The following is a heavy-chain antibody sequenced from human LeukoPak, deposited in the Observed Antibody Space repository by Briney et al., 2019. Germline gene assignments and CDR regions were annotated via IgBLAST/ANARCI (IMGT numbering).Heavy chain of an antibody. J-gene: IGHJ6*03. CDR2: ISGSGGNT. D-gene: IGHD3-3*02. CDR3: AKPRGGLAYYMDV. V-gene: IGHV3-23*01. CDR1: GFTFSSYV. Sequence: GRSLRLSCAASGFTFSSYVMSWVRQAPGKGLEWVSGISGSGGNTYYADSVKGRFTISRDNSKNTLSLQMNSLRAEDTAVYYCAKPRGGLAYYMDVWGKGTTVTVSS.